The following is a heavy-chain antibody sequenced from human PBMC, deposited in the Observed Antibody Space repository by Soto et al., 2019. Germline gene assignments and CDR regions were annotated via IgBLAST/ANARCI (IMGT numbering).Heavy chain of an antibody. Sequence: QVQLVESGGGVVQPGRSLRLSCAASGFTFSSYAMHWVRQAPGKGLEWVAVISYDGSNKYYADSVKGRFTISRDNSKNTLYLQMNSLRAEDTAVYYCARHLTGNVDYWGQGTLVTVSS. J-gene: IGHJ4*02. D-gene: IGHD1-20*01. CDR1: GFTFSSYA. CDR3: ARHLTGNVDY. CDR2: ISYDGSNK. V-gene: IGHV3-30-3*01.